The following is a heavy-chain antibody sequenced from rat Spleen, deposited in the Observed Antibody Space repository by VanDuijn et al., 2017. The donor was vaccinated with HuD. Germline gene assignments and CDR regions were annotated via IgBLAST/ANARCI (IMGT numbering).Heavy chain of an antibody. Sequence: EVQLVETGGGLVQPGRSLKVSCVASGFIFSNHWMTWIRQAPGKGLEWVASIINTGGSTYYPDSVKGRFTISRDNAKSTLYLQMESLRSEDTATYYCAKVTYYGYYYFDYWGQGVMVTVSS. V-gene: IGHV5-31*01. D-gene: IGHD1-9*01. CDR2: IINTGGST. CDR3: AKVTYYGYYYFDY. J-gene: IGHJ2*01. CDR1: GFIFSNHW.